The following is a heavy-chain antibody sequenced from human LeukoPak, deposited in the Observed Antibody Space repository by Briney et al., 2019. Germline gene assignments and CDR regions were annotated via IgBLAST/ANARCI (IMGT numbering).Heavy chain of an antibody. J-gene: IGHJ6*03. CDR2: VNPYNDKT. D-gene: IGHD3-10*01. V-gene: IGHV1-8*03. Sequence: ASVKVSCKASGYTFNTFDINWVRQATGQGPEWMGWVNPYNDKTVYAPKFQGRDSISSNNSINTAYMEFSGLKSDDTAVYYCARGRRLRGVASRPIYYYYYMDVWGGGTTVTVSS. CDR1: GYTFNTFD. CDR3: ARGRRLRGVASRPIYYYYYMDV.